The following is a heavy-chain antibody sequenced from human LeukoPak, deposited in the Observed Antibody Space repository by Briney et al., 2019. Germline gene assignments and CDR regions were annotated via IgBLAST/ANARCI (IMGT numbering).Heavy chain of an antibody. CDR1: GYTFTGYY. CDR2: INPNSGDT. D-gene: IGHD1/OR15-1a*01. Sequence: GASVKVSCKASGYTFTGYYMHWVRQAPGQGLEWMGWINPNSGDTNYAQKFQGRVTMTRDTSISTAYMELSRLRSDDTAVYYCARDLYNWNNLDYWGQGTLVTVSS. CDR3: ARDLYNWNNLDY. J-gene: IGHJ4*02. V-gene: IGHV1-2*02.